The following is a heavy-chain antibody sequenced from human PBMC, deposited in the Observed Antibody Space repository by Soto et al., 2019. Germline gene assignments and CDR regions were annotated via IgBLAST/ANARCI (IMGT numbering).Heavy chain of an antibody. CDR3: ARVKSLAGHY. CDR2: IKQDGSDK. Sequence: EVQLVESGGGLVQPGVSLRLSCAASGFTFSTYWMSWVRQAPGKGLEWVANIKQDGSDKYYVDSVKGRFTISRDNAKNSLYLQMNGLRAEDTAVYYCARVKSLAGHYWGQGTLVTVSS. D-gene: IGHD2-15*01. V-gene: IGHV3-7*05. CDR1: GFTFSTYW. J-gene: IGHJ4*02.